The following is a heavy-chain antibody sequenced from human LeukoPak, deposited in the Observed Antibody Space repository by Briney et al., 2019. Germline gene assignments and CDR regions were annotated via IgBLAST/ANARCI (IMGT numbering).Heavy chain of an antibody. CDR3: ARGREIAAGDY. D-gene: IGHD6-25*01. Sequence: SETLSLTCTVSGGSISSYYWSWIRQPPGKGLEWIGYIYYSGSTNYNPSLKSRVTISVDTSMNQFSLKLSSVTAADTAVYYCARGREIAAGDYWGQGTLVTVSS. CDR1: GGSISSYY. J-gene: IGHJ4*02. CDR2: IYYSGST. V-gene: IGHV4-59*01.